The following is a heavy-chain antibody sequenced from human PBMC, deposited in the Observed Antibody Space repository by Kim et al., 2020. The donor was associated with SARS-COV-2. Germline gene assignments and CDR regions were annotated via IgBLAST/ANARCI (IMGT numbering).Heavy chain of an antibody. D-gene: IGHD1-1*01. J-gene: IGHJ4*02. CDR3: ANTRGRVAWTHFVY. Sequence: GGSLRLSCAASGFTFSSYAMTWVRQAPGKGLEWVSPISGRTINTPSADSATGRFTITRASSKSKQSLHLHSLRVATAAVSYCANTRGRVAWTHFVYWGQG. CDR1: GFTFSSYA. CDR2: ISGRTINT. V-gene: IGHV3-23*01.